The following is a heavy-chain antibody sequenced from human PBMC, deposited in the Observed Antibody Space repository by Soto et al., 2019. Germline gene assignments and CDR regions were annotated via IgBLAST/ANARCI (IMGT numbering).Heavy chain of an antibody. V-gene: IGHV3-33*01. J-gene: IGHJ4*02. CDR2: IWYDGSNK. CDR1: GFTFSSYG. D-gene: IGHD3-3*01. Sequence: GGSLRLSCAASGFTFSSYGMHWVRQAPGKGLEWVAVIWYDGSNKYYADSVKGRFTISRDNSKNTLYLQMNSLRAEDTVVYYCARESGYYQYYFDYWGQGTXVTVSS. CDR3: ARESGYYQYYFDY.